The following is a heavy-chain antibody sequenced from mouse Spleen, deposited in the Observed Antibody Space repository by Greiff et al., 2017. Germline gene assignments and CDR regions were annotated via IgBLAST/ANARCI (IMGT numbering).Heavy chain of an antibody. CDR2: INPNNGGT. D-gene: IGHD5-5*01. J-gene: IGHJ1*03. CDR1: GYTFTDYY. V-gene: IGHV1-26*01. CDR3: ARGRHYLPCGDCDV. Sequence: EVQLQQSGPELVKPGASVKISCKASGYTFTDYYMNWVKQSHGKSLEWIGDINPNNGGTSYNQKFKGKATLTVDTSSSTAYMELHSLTSEDSAVYLCARGRHYLPCGDCDVWGRETGDSVS.